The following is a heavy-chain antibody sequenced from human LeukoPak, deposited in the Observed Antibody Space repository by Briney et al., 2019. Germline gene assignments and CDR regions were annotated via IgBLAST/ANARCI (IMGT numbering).Heavy chain of an antibody. D-gene: IGHD4-17*01. CDR2: ISSSGSFI. CDR1: GFIFINHN. Sequence: GGSLRLSCAASGFIFINHNLNWVRQAPGKGLEWVSSISSSGSFIYYADSVKGRFTISRDNAKNSLYLQMNSLRAEDTAVYYCAREHGDYVGAFDIWGQGTMVTVSS. CDR3: AREHGDYVGAFDI. V-gene: IGHV3-21*01. J-gene: IGHJ3*02.